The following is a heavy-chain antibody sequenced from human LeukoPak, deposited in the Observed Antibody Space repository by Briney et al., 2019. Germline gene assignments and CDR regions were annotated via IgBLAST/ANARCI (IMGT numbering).Heavy chain of an antibody. D-gene: IGHD3-22*01. J-gene: IGHJ6*02. CDR3: ARVRVVVVIVGMDV. CDR1: GGSIGNNNW. V-gene: IGHV4-4*02. CDR2: IYHSGST. Sequence: PSETLSLTCAVSGGSIGNNNWWRWVRQPPGKGLEWIGEIYHSGSTNYNPSLESRVTISVDKSKNQFSLKLNSVTAADTAVYYCARVRVVVVIVGMDVWGQGTTVTVSS.